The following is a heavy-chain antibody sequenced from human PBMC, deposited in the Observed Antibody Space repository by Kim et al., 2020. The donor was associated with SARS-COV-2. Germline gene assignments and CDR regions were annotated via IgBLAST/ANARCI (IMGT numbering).Heavy chain of an antibody. CDR3: ARANPKVY. V-gene: IGHV3-66*01. Sequence: GGSTYDADSVKGRFTIARDNSKNTLYLQMNSLRAEDTAVYYCARANPKVYWGQGTLVTVSS. J-gene: IGHJ4*02. D-gene: IGHD7-27*01. CDR2: GGST.